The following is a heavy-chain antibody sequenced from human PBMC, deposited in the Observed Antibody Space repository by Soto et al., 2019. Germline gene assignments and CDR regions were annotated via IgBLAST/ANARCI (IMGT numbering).Heavy chain of an antibody. CDR2: IYYSGST. CDR1: GGSISSGGYY. D-gene: IGHD2-2*01. V-gene: IGHV4-31*03. CDR3: ARGSGTGYCSSTSCYVGWFDP. J-gene: IGHJ5*02. Sequence: SETLSLTCTVSGGSISSGGYYWSWIRQHPGKGLEWIGYIYYSGSTYYNPSLKSRVTISVDTSKNQFSLKLSSVTAADTAVYYCARGSGTGYCSSTSCYVGWFDPWGQGTLVTVSS.